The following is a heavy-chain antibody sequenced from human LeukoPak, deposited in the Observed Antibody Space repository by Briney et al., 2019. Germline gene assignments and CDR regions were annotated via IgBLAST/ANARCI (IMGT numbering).Heavy chain of an antibody. D-gene: IGHD3-10*01. V-gene: IGHV3-48*03. CDR1: GFTFSSYE. CDR3: ARGLGGDQGYFDL. CDR2: ISSSGSTI. Sequence: GGSLRLSCAASGFTFSSYEMNWVRQAPGKGREWVSYISSSGSTIYYAVSVKGRFTISRDNAKNSLYLQMNSLRTEDTALYYCARGLGGDQGYFDLWGRGTLATVSS. J-gene: IGHJ2*01.